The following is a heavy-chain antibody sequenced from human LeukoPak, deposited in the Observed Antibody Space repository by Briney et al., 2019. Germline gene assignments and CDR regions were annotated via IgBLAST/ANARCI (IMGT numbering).Heavy chain of an antibody. J-gene: IGHJ6*03. CDR2: IYTSGST. D-gene: IGHD3-10*01. V-gene: IGHV4-4*07. CDR3: ARDSYGSGSYYPQGYYYYMDV. Sequence: PETLSLTCTVSGGSISSYYWSWIRQPAGKGLEWIGRIYTSGSTNYNPSLKSRVTISVDKSKNQFSLKLSSVTAADTAVYYCARDSYGSGSYYPQGYYYYMDVWGKGTTVTVSS. CDR1: GGSISSYY.